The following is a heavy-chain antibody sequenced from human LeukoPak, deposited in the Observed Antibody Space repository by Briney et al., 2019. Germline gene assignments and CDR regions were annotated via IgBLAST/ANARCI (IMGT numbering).Heavy chain of an antibody. D-gene: IGHD2-15*01. CDR1: GYTFTSYG. J-gene: IGHJ4*02. CDR3: ARGYCSGGSCSHFDY. CDR2: ISAYSGNT. V-gene: IGHV1-18*01. Sequence: ASVKVSCKASGYTFTSYGISWVRQAAGQGLEWMGWISAYSGNTNYAQKFQGRVTMTTDTSTSTAYMELRSLRSDDTAVYYCARGYCSGGSCSHFDYWGQGTLVTVST.